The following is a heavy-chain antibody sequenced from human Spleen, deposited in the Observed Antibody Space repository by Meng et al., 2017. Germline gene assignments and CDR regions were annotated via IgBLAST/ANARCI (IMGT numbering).Heavy chain of an antibody. Sequence: QVQLQESGPGLVKPSQTLSLTCTVSGGSISSGDSYWSWIRQPPGKGLEWIAYIYYSGSTYYNPSLKSRVTISVDTSKNQFSLRLNSVTAADTAVYYCASYGPCSGNNCPRSSFEYWGQGTLVTVSS. CDR1: GGSISSGDSY. CDR2: IYYSGST. J-gene: IGHJ4*02. D-gene: IGHD2-15*01. V-gene: IGHV4-30-4*01. CDR3: ASYGPCSGNNCPRSSFEY.